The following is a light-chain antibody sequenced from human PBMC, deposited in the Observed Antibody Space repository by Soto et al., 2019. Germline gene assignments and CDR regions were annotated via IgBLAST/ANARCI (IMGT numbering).Light chain of an antibody. CDR3: SSYRTSNTRQIV. CDR2: DVS. J-gene: IGLJ1*01. V-gene: IGLV2-14*03. Sequence: QSALTQPASVSGSPGQSITISCTGTSSDVGGYNYVSWNQHHPGKAPKLMIYDVSNRPSGVSNRFSGSKSGNTASLSISGLQPEDEADYYCSSYRTSNTRQIVCGTGTKVTVL. CDR1: SSDVGGYNY.